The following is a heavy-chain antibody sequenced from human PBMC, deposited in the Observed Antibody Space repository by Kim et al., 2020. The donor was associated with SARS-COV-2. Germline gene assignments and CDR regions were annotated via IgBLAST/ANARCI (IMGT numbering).Heavy chain of an antibody. CDR3: ARVRDIVVVPAAIGY. D-gene: IGHD2-2*01. J-gene: IGHJ4*02. Sequence: SETLSLTCAVYGGSFSGYYWSWIRKPPGKGLEWIGEINHSGSTNYNPSLKSRVTISVDTSKNQFSLKLSSVTAADTAVYYCARVRDIVVVPAAIGYWVQG. V-gene: IGHV4-34*01. CDR1: GGSFSGYY. CDR2: INHSGST.